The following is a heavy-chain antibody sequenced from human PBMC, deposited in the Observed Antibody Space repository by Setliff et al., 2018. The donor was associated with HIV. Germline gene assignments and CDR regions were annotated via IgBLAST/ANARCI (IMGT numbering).Heavy chain of an antibody. V-gene: IGHV4-4*09. CDR1: GGSITNYY. D-gene: IGHD1-26*01. CDR3: ARRGSYSSPETL. Sequence: SETLSLTCTVSGGSITNYYWSWIRQPPGKGLQWIGYIYTSGSTNYNPSLKSRVTISVDTSKNQFSLKGSSVTAAYTAVYYCARRGSYSSPETLWGQGTLVTVSS. J-gene: IGHJ4*02. CDR2: IYTSGST.